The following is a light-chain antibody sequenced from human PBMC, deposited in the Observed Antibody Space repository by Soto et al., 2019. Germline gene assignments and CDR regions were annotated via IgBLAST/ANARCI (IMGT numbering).Light chain of an antibody. CDR3: QHTFNSPPWT. V-gene: IGKV1-39*01. J-gene: IGKJ1*01. Sequence: DIHMTQSPYSLSASVGDTVTITCRASQTIDMYLNWYQQKPGKAPRVLISGASNLQSGVPSRFSGSGSGTDLTLTISSLQAEDFASYFCQHTFNSPPWTFGQGTEVEVK. CDR2: GAS. CDR1: QTIDMY.